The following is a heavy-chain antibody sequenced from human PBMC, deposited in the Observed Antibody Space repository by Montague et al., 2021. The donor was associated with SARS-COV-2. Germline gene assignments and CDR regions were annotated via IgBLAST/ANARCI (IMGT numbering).Heavy chain of an antibody. Sequence: SETLSLTCALSGGSFSNYYWCWIRQPPRTGLEWIGEVNQSGTTIYNPYVKSRITISEDTSTNQFYLWLNSVTAADTAVYYCARGRRPVVVPGAGPAGRVFGTWAQGTRAT. V-gene: IGHV4-34*01. D-gene: IGHD2-2*01. J-gene: IGHJ3*02. CDR3: ARGRRPVVVPGAGPAGRVFGT. CDR1: GGSFSNYY. CDR2: VNQSGTT.